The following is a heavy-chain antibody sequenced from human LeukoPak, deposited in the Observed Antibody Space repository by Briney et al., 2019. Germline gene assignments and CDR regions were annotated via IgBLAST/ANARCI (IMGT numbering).Heavy chain of an antibody. CDR2: IIPIFGTA. D-gene: IGHD3-22*01. J-gene: IGHJ4*02. V-gene: IGHV1-69*05. CDR3: AVSRADSSGYYSDY. Sequence: SVKVSCKASGGTFSSYAISWVRQAPGQGLEWMGRIIPIFGTANYAQKFQGRVTITTDGSTSTAYMELSGLRSEDTAVYYCAVSRADSSGYYSDYWGQGTLVTVSS. CDR1: GGTFSSYA.